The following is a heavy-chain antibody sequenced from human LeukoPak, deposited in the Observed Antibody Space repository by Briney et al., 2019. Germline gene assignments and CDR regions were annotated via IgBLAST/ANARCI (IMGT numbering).Heavy chain of an antibody. Sequence: SSVKISCKASGYTLTGYYIHWVRQAPGQGLEWMGRIIPNRGGTNHAQKFQGRVTMTRDTSISTAYMELSGLRSDDTAVYYCARDSDSSGYSVDYWGQGTLVTVSS. CDR1: GYTLTGYY. CDR2: IIPNRGGT. J-gene: IGHJ4*02. CDR3: ARDSDSSGYSVDY. V-gene: IGHV1-2*06. D-gene: IGHD3-22*01.